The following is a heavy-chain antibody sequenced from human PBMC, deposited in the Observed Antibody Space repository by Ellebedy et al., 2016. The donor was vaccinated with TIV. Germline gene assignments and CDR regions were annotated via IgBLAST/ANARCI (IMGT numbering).Heavy chain of an antibody. J-gene: IGHJ4*02. D-gene: IGHD3-10*01. Sequence: GESLKISCAASGFTFSSYWMHWVRQAPGKGLVWVSRINSDGSSTSYADSVKGRFTISRDTSKDALYLQMNSLRAEDTAVYYCAKSASETMVRGSDYWGQGTLVTVSS. V-gene: IGHV3-74*01. CDR2: INSDGSST. CDR3: AKSASETMVRGSDY. CDR1: GFTFSSYW.